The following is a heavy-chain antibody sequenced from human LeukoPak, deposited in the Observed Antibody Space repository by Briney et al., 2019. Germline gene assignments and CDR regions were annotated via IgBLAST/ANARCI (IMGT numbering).Heavy chain of an antibody. D-gene: IGHD6-19*01. CDR3: ARESESSGWYDY. J-gene: IGHJ4*02. Sequence: GGSLGLSCAAPGFMFHDYAIHWVRQAPGKGLEWVSLISGAGRSTFYADSVKGRFTISRDNSKNSLYLQMNSLRSDDTALYYCARESESSGWYDYWGQGTLVTLSS. V-gene: IGHV3-43*02. CDR2: ISGAGRST. CDR1: GFMFHDYA.